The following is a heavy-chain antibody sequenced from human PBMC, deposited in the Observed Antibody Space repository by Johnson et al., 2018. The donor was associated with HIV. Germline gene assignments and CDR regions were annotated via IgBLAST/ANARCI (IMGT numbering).Heavy chain of an antibody. CDR2: ISWNSGSI. D-gene: IGHD3-10*01. J-gene: IGHJ3*02. V-gene: IGHV3-9*01. CDR1: GFTFDDYA. Sequence: VQLVESGGGLVQPGRSLRLSCAASGFTFDDYAMHWVRQAPGKGLEWVSGISWNSGSIGYADSVKGRFTISRDNSKNTLYLQMNSLRPEDTAVYYCARDDGSGIRVKGAFDIWGQGTWVAVSS. CDR3: ARDDGSGIRVKGAFDI.